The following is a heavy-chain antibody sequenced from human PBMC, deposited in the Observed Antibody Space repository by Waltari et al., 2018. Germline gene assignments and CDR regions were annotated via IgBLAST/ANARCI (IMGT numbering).Heavy chain of an antibody. J-gene: IGHJ4*02. D-gene: IGHD2-15*01. V-gene: IGHV4-4*02. CDR3: ARDRGRGLYLDS. Sequence: QLQLQQSGPGLVQPSESPSPTSSVSGISMSEGDWGSWVSKPPGKGLEWIGQIHRSGRSNYNPSLESRVTLSIDTSNKQFSLRLPSATAADTAVYYCARDRGRGLYLDSWGQGTLVTVSP. CDR1: GISMSEGDW. CDR2: IHRSGRS.